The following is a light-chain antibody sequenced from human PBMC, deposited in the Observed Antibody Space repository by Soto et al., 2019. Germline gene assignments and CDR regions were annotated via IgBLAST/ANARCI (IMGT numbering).Light chain of an antibody. V-gene: IGLV2-8*01. CDR3: SSYAGSNNLGV. Sequence: QSVLTQPPSASGSPGQSVTISCTGTSSDIGGYNYVSWYRHHPGKAPKVMIYEVSKRPSGVPDRFSGSKSGNTASLTVSGLQPEDEADYYCSSYAGSNNLGVFGGGTKLTVL. CDR2: EVS. J-gene: IGLJ3*02. CDR1: SSDIGGYNY.